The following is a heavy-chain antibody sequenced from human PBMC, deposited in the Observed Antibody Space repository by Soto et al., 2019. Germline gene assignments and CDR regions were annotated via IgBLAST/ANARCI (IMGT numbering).Heavy chain of an antibody. CDR1: GGSISSYY. Sequence: PSETLSLTCTVSGGSISSYYWSWIRQPPGKGLEWIGYIYYSGSTNYNPSLKSRVTISVDTSKNQFSLKLSSVTAADTAVYYCATTPFSGYDYEWRVDYWGQGTLVSVSA. V-gene: IGHV4-59*08. CDR3: ATTPFSGYDYEWRVDY. D-gene: IGHD5-12*01. J-gene: IGHJ4*02. CDR2: IYYSGST.